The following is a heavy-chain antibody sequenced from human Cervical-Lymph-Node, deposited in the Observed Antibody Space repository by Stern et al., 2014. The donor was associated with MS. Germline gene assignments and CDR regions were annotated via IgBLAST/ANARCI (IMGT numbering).Heavy chain of an antibody. D-gene: IGHD1-26*01. Sequence: VQLQESGPGLVKPSETLSLTCTVSGGSFSNGGYYWSWIRQHPEKGLVWIGYIYYTGTTYYSPSLKSRVTISVDTSKNQFSLRLSSVTAADTAVYFCARDLHPAGAMDVWGQGTTVTVSS. J-gene: IGHJ6*02. CDR2: IYYTGTT. CDR1: GGSFSNGGYY. V-gene: IGHV4-31*03. CDR3: ARDLHPAGAMDV.